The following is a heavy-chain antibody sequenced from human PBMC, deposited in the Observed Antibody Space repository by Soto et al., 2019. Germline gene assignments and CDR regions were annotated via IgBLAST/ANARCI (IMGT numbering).Heavy chain of an antibody. J-gene: IGHJ4*01. Sequence: EVQVVESGGGLVQPGGSLRLSCAGSGFTFGRHWMTWVRQAPGKGLEWVADIKEDGSEIYYVDSVKGRFTFSRDNANNGVYLQMTGLRAEDSALYCCARVTYGEHGQVLDDLGQGTLVNVSS. D-gene: IGHD4-17*01. CDR2: IKEDGSEI. V-gene: IGHV3-7*01. CDR3: ARVTYGEHGQVLDD. CDR1: GFTFGRHW.